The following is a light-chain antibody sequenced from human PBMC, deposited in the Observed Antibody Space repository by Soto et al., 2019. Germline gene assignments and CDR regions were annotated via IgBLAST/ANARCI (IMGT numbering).Light chain of an antibody. CDR2: DVS. Sequence: QSVLTQPASVSGSPGQSITISCTGTSSDVGGYNYVSWYQQQLGKAPKLMIYDVSNRPSGVSNRFSGSKSGNTASLTISGLQAEDEADYYCSSYTSSTTVVFGGGTKVTVL. CDR1: SSDVGGYNY. J-gene: IGLJ2*01. CDR3: SSYTSSTTVV. V-gene: IGLV2-14*03.